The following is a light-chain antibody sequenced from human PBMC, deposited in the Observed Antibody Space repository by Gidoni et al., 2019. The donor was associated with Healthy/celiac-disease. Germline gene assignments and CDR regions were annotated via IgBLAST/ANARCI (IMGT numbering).Light chain of an antibody. CDR3: QQSYSTPYT. V-gene: IGKV1-39*01. CDR1: QSISSY. Sequence: DIQMTQSPSSLSASVGDRVTITCRTSQSISSYLNWYQQKPGKAPQLLIYAASSLQRGVPSRFSGSGYGTDFTLTISSLQPEDFATYYCQQSYSTPYTFGQGTKLEIK. CDR2: AAS. J-gene: IGKJ2*01.